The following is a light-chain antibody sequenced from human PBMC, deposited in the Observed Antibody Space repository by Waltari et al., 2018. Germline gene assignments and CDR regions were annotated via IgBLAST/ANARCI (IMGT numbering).Light chain of an antibody. Sequence: DIVMTQSPDSLAVSLGERATINCKSSQSVLYSSNHKNYLAWYQQKPAQPPKLLIYWASTRESGVPDRFSGSGSGTDFTLTISSLQAEDVAVYYCQQYYSTLRTFGQGTKVEIK. CDR1: QSVLYSSNHKNY. CDR2: WAS. J-gene: IGKJ1*01. CDR3: QQYYSTLRT. V-gene: IGKV4-1*01.